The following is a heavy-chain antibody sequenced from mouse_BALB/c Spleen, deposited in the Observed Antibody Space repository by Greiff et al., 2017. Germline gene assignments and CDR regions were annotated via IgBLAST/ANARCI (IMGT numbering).Heavy chain of an antibody. Sequence: EVKVVESGPELVKPGTSVKMSCKASGYTFTSYVMHWVKQKPGQGLEWIGYINPYNDGTKYNEKFKGKATLTSDKSSSTAYMELSSLTSEDSAVYYCARCLYDGYFFYAMDYWGQGTSVTVSS. D-gene: IGHD2-3*01. CDR1: GYTFTSYV. CDR3: ARCLYDGYFFYAMDY. CDR2: INPYNDGT. V-gene: IGHV1-14*01. J-gene: IGHJ4*01.